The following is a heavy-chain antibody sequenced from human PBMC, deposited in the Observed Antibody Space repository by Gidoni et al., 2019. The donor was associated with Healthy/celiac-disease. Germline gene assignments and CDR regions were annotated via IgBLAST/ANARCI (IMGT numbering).Heavy chain of an antibody. CDR2: ISGSGRST. CDR1: GFTFRSYA. J-gene: IGHJ4*02. V-gene: IGHV3-23*01. CDR3: AKDSRLWLLFYFDY. Sequence: EVQLLESGGGMLQPGGSLRLSCAASGFTFRSYAMSWVRQAPGKGLEWVSAISGSGRSTYYADSVKGRFTISRDNSKNTLYLQMNSLRAEDTAVYYCAKDSRLWLLFYFDYWGQGTLVTVSS. D-gene: IGHD5-18*01.